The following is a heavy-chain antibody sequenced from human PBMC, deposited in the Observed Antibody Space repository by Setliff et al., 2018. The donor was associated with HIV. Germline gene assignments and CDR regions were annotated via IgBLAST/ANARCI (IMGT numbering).Heavy chain of an antibody. CDR1: GGSISSSSYY. J-gene: IGHJ6*03. CDR3: ARGRYRSRWYASDHYYIDV. CDR2: IYDRGST. V-gene: IGHV4-39*01. D-gene: IGHD6-13*01. Sequence: KPSETLSLTCTVSGGSISSSSYYWGWIRQPPGKGRQGIGSIYDRGSTYYNPSLKSRVTISVDTSKNQFSLKLRSVTAADTALYYCARGRYRSRWYASDHYYIDVWGRGTTVTVSS.